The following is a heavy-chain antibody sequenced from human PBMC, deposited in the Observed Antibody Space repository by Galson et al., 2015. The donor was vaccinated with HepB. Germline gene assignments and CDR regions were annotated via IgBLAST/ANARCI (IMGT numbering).Heavy chain of an antibody. J-gene: IGHJ5*02. D-gene: IGHD6-6*01. CDR2: ISSSSGYT. Sequence: SLRLSCAASGFTFSDYYMSWIRQAPGKGLEWVSYISSSSGYTNYADSVKGRFTISRDNAKNSLYLQMNSLRAEDTAVYYCARLRDSSSSPWGWFDPWGQGTLVTVSS. V-gene: IGHV3-11*06. CDR3: ARLRDSSSSPWGWFDP. CDR1: GFTFSDYY.